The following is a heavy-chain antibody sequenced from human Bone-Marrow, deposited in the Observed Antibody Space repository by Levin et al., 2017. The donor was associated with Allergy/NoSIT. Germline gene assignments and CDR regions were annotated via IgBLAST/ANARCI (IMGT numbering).Heavy chain of an antibody. V-gene: IGHV3-33*01. Sequence: GGSLRLSCAASGFTFSSYGMHWVRQAPGKGLEWVAVIWYDGSNKYYADSVKGRFTISRDNSKNTLYLQMNSLRAEDTAVYYCARDWNPGYCSSTSCYGGWFDPWGQGTLVTVSS. J-gene: IGHJ5*02. CDR1: GFTFSSYG. D-gene: IGHD2-2*01. CDR3: ARDWNPGYCSSTSCYGGWFDP. CDR2: IWYDGSNK.